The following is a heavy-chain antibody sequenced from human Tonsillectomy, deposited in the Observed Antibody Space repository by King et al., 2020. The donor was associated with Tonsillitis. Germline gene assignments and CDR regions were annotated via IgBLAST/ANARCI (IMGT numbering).Heavy chain of an antibody. CDR1: GFTFSSYA. CDR3: AKDAVTRGWSDYYGMDV. D-gene: IGHD2-15*01. CDR2: ISGSGRSA. Sequence: VQLVESGRGLVQPGGSLRLSCAASGFTFSSYAMSWVRQAPGKGLEWVSAISGSGRSAYYADSVKGRFTISRDNSKNTLYLQMNSLRAEDTAVYYCAKDAVTRGWSDYYGMDVWGQGTTVTVSS. J-gene: IGHJ6*02. V-gene: IGHV3-23*04.